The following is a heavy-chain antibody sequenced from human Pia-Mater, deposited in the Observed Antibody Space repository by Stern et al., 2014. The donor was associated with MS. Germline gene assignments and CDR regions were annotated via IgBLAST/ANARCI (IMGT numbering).Heavy chain of an antibody. V-gene: IGHV3-30*18. D-gene: IGHD3-10*01. CDR2: ISYDWSDK. CDR1: GFTFGRFG. Sequence: VQLEESGGGVVQPGGSLRLSCAASGFTFGRFGMNWVRQAPGKGLEWVASISYDWSDKSYAASVKGRFTLSRDKPKETLFLHLNSLRAEDSALYYCAKDGATTVRGFPGWGPQNEKISFCFFDLWGRGTLVTVSS. J-gene: IGHJ2*01. CDR3: AKDGATTVRGFPGWGPQNEKISFCFFDL.